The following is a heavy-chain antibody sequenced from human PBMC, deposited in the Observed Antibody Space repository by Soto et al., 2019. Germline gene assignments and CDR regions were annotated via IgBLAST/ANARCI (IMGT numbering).Heavy chain of an antibody. CDR2: VYYSGST. Sequence: SETLSLTFTVSGGSVSSGDYYWSWIRHPPGKGLQWIGYVYYSGSTDYNPSLKSRVTISVDTSKNQFSLKLTSVTVADTAVYYCARERTGDPTFFDYWGQGTLVTVSS. CDR1: GGSVSSGDYY. V-gene: IGHV4-61*08. J-gene: IGHJ4*02. D-gene: IGHD1-1*01. CDR3: ARERTGDPTFFDY.